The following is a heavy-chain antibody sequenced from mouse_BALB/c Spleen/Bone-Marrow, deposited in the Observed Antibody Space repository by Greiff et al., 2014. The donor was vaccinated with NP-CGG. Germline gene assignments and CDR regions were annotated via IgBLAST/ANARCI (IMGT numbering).Heavy chain of an antibody. CDR1: GYTFTEFI. CDR3: ARNLYYFDY. Sequence: VKLQESGAGLVKPGASVKLSCKASGYTFTEFIIHWVKQRSGQGLEWIGWFYPGSDSIKYNEKFKDKATLTADISSSTVYMELSRLTSKDSAVYFCARNLYYFDYWGQGTTLTVSS. J-gene: IGHJ2*01. V-gene: IGHV1-62-2*01. CDR2: FYPGSDSI.